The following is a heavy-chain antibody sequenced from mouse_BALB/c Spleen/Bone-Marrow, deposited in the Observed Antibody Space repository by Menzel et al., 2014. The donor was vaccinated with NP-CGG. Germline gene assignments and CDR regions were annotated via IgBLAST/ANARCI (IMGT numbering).Heavy chain of an antibody. CDR1: GYTFTSYW. V-gene: IGHV1-7*01. CDR2: INPSTGYT. CDR3: ARDWYFDV. Sequence: VKLQESVAELAKPGASVKMPCKASGYTFTSYWMHWVKQRPGQGLEWIGYINPSTGYTEYNQKFKDKATLTADKSSSTAYMQLSSLTSEDSAVYYCARDWYFDVWGAGTTVTVSS. J-gene: IGHJ1*01.